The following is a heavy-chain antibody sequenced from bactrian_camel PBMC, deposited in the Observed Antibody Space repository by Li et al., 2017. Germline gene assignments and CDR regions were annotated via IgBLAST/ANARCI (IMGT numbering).Heavy chain of an antibody. Sequence: VQLVESGGGSVQAGGSLRLSCEASQLMYTKYCMAWFRQVPGNQREGVAALNIDGKTTYADSVKGRFTISQDNAKSTLYLQMDSLKSEDTARYYCATVSIPIGWSNSLDYWGQGTQVTVS. CDR2: LNIDGKT. V-gene: IGHV3S55*01. CDR1: QLMYTKYC. CDR3: ATVSIPIGWSNSLDY. J-gene: IGHJ4*01. D-gene: IGHD1*01.